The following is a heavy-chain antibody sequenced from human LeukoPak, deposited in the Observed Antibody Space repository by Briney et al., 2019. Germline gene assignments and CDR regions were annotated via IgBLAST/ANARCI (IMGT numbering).Heavy chain of an antibody. V-gene: IGHV3-21*01. Sequence: PGGSLRLSCAASGNYWMHWVRQAPGKGLEWVSSISSSSSYIYYADSVKGRFTISRDNAKNSLYLQMNSLRAEDTAVYYCARACIAAAGNDAFDIWGQGTMVTVSS. CDR1: GNYW. D-gene: IGHD6-13*01. CDR3: ARACIAAAGNDAFDI. CDR2: ISSSSSYI. J-gene: IGHJ3*02.